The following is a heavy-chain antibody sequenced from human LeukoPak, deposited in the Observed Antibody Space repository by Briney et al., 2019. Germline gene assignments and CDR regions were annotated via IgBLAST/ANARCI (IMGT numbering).Heavy chain of an antibody. CDR2: IYTSGST. CDR1: GYSISSGYY. CDR3: ARVSGSYGMYYFDY. J-gene: IGHJ4*02. V-gene: IGHV4-61*02. D-gene: IGHD1-26*01. Sequence: SETLSLTCTVSGYSISSGYYWSWIRQPAGKGLEWIGRIYTSGSTNYNPSLKSRVTISVDTSKNQFSLKLSSVTAADTAVYYCARVSGSYGMYYFDYWGQGTLVTVSS.